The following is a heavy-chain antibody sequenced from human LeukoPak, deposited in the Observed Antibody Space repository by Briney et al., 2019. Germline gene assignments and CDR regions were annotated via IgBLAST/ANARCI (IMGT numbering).Heavy chain of an antibody. V-gene: IGHV4-34*01. D-gene: IGHD6-6*01. CDR1: GGSFGGYC. J-gene: IGHJ4*02. Sequence: SETLSLTCAVYGGSFGGYCWSWIRQPPGKGLAWIGQINHSGSTDYNPSLKSRVTISVDTSKNQFSLKLSSVTAADTAVYYCARASAYSTSSGVNYWGQGALVTVSS. CDR3: ARASAYSTSSGVNY. CDR2: INHSGST.